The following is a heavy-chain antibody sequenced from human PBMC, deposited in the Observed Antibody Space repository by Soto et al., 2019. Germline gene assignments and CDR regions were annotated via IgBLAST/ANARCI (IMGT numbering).Heavy chain of an antibody. CDR2: ISGSGSST. CDR1: GFTFSSYA. D-gene: IGHD2-15*01. V-gene: IGHV3-23*01. CDR3: AKVGYCSGGSCSEFDY. Sequence: EVQLLESGGGLVQPGGCLRLSCAASGFTFSSYAMSWVRQAPGKGLEWVSAISGSGSSTYYADSVKGRFTISRDNSKNTLYLQMNSLRAEDTAVYYCAKVGYCSGGSCSEFDYWGQGTLVTVSS. J-gene: IGHJ4*02.